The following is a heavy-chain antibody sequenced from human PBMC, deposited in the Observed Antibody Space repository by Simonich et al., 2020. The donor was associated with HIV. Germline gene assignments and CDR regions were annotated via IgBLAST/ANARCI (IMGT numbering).Heavy chain of an antibody. J-gene: IGHJ4*02. CDR1: GFTFSSYA. CDR2: ISYDGSNK. D-gene: IGHD3-16*01. Sequence: QVQLVESGGGVVQPGRSLRLSCAASGFTFSSYAMHGVRHAPGKGLEWVAVISYDGSNKYYADSGKGRFTISRDNSKNTLYLQMNSLRAEDTAVYYCESGGSISSVCADDYWGQGTLVTVSS. CDR3: ESGGSISSVCADDY. V-gene: IGHV3-30*07.